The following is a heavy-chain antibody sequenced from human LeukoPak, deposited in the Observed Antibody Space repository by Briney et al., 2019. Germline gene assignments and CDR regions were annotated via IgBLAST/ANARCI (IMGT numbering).Heavy chain of an antibody. Sequence: SETLSLTCTVSGGSISSYYWSWIRQPPGKGLEWIGYIYYSGSTNYNPSLKSRATISVDTSKNQFSLKLSSVTAADTAVYYCARQAPYGADFDYWGQGTLVTVSS. CDR3: ARQAPYGADFDY. V-gene: IGHV4-59*08. D-gene: IGHD4-17*01. CDR1: GGSISSYY. CDR2: IYYSGST. J-gene: IGHJ4*02.